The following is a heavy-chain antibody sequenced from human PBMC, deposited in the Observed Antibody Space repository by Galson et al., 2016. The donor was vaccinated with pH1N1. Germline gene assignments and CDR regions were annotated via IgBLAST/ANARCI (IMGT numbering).Heavy chain of an antibody. V-gene: IGHV3-21*05. J-gene: IGHJ6*02. CDR2: ISNSGSYI. CDR3: ARDSRRPRNYGMDV. D-gene: IGHD2-2*01. CDR1: GFTFFSGYS. Sequence: SLRLSCAASGFTFFSGYSMNWVRQAPGKGLEWVSLISNSGSYIYYADSVKGRFTISRDNDKKSLYLEMNRLRAEDTAVYYCARDSRRPRNYGMDVWGQGTTVTVSS.